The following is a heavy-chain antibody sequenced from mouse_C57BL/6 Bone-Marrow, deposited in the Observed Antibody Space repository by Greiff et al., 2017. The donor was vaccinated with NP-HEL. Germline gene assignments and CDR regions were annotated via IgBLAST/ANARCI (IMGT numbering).Heavy chain of an antibody. D-gene: IGHD4-1*01. CDR3: AREDLGAWLAD. V-gene: IGHV1-81*01. J-gene: IGHJ3*01. CDR2: IYPRSGNT. CDR1: GYTFTSYG. Sequence: VQLQQSGAELARPGASVKLSCKASGYTFTSYGISWVKQRTGQGLEWIGEIYPRSGNTYYNEKFKGKATLTADKSSSTAYMELRSLTSEDSAVYFCAREDLGAWLADWGQGTLVTVSA.